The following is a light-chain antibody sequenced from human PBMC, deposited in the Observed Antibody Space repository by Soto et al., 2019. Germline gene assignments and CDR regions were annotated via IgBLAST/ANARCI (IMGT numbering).Light chain of an antibody. Sequence: EIVLTQSPGTLSLSPGERATLSCRASQSVSSSYLAWYQHKPGQAPRLLIYGVSSRATGIPDRFSDSGSGTDFTLTISRLEPEDFAVYYCQQYGSSPHTFGQGTKLEIK. CDR3: QQYGSSPHT. CDR1: QSVSSSY. J-gene: IGKJ2*01. V-gene: IGKV3-20*01. CDR2: GVS.